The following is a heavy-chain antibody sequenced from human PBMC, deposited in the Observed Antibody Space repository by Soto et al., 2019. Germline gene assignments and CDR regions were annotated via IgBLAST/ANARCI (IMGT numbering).Heavy chain of an antibody. CDR3: AVGSVDIVPTGMKPFDP. D-gene: IGHD5-12*01. CDR2: IIPIFGTA. J-gene: IGHJ5*02. CDR1: GGTFSNYA. V-gene: IGHV1-69*12. Sequence: QVQLVQSGAEVKKPGSSVKVSCKASGGTFSNYAISWLRQAPGQGLEWMGGIIPIFGTANYAQKFQGRVTITADESTSTAYMELSSLRSEDTAIYYCAVGSVDIVPTGMKPFDPWGQGTLVTVSS.